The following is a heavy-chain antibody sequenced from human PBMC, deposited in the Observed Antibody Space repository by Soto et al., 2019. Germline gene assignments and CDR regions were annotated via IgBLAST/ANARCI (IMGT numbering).Heavy chain of an antibody. Sequence: PSETLSLTCTVSAGAISSSSYYWGWIRQPPGKGLEWIGSIYYSGSTYYNPSLKSRVTISVDTSKNQFSLKLSSVTAADTAVYYCARSPVVVVAAITNWFDPWGQETLVTV. V-gene: IGHV4-39*01. CDR1: AGAISSSSYY. CDR2: IYYSGST. J-gene: IGHJ5*02. D-gene: IGHD2-15*01. CDR3: ARSPVVVVAAITNWFDP.